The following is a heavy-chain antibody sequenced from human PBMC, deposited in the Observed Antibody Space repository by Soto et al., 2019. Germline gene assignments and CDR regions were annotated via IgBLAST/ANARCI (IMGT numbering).Heavy chain of an antibody. Sequence: GGSVRLSCAASGFRFDDYNIHWVRQAPGKGLEWVSLITWNGGNTYYADSVEGRFTISRDGTTESVSLQMTSLKREDTGLYYCARETLSFGSALDVWGQGTMVTVSS. J-gene: IGHJ6*02. D-gene: IGHD3-3*01. CDR2: ITWNGGNT. CDR3: ARETLSFGSALDV. V-gene: IGHV3-43*01. CDR1: GFRFDDYN.